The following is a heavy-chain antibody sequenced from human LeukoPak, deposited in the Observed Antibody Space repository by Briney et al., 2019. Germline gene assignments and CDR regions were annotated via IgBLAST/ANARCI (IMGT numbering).Heavy chain of an antibody. V-gene: IGHV4-4*07. J-gene: IGHJ4*02. CDR3: ARGTRGILY. CDR2: ISSTGNT. CDR1: GVSITNCC. Sequence: PSETLSLTCTVSGVSITNCCWVWIRQPAGRGLDWIGRISSTGNTAYSPSLQSRVTMSVDTSKNQFSLKLSSVTAADTAVYYCARGTRGILYWGQGTLVTVSS. D-gene: IGHD1-14*01.